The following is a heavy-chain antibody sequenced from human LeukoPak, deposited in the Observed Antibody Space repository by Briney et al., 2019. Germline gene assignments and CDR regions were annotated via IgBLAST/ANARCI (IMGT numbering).Heavy chain of an antibody. J-gene: IGHJ6*03. Sequence: ASVKVSCKASGGTFSSYAISWVRQAPGQGLEWMGGIIPIFGTANYAQKFQGRVTITADKSTSTAYMELSSLRSEDTAVYYCARGGIQLVNYYYYMDVWGKGTTVTVSS. V-gene: IGHV1-69*06. CDR3: ARGGIQLVNYYYYMDV. CDR2: IIPIFGTA. D-gene: IGHD5-18*01. CDR1: GGTFSSYA.